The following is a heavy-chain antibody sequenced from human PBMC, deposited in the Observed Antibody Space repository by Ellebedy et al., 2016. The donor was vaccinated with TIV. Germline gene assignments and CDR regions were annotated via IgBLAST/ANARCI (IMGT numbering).Heavy chain of an antibody. D-gene: IGHD5/OR15-5a*01. CDR1: GGSISSYY. J-gene: IGHJ3*02. CDR2: IYYSGST. Sequence: SETLSLXXTVSGGSISSYYWSWIRQPPGKGLEWIGYIYYSGSTSYNPSLKSRVTISVDTSKNQFSLRLSSVTAADTAVYYCGSGRLSIGHVFDIWGQGTMVTVSS. CDR3: GSGRLSIGHVFDI. V-gene: IGHV4-59*01.